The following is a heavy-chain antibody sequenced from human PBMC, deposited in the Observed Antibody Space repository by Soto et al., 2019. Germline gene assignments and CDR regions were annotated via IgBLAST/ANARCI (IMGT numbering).Heavy chain of an antibody. V-gene: IGHV4-31*03. CDR2: IYYSGST. Sequence: QVQLQESGPGLVKPSQTLSLTCTDSGGSISSGGYYWSWIRQHPGKGLEWIGYIYYSGSTYYNPSLKSRVTISVDTSKNQFSLKLTSVTAADTAVYYCASHYYGSGSYLWDYWGQGTLVTVSS. CDR3: ASHYYGSGSYLWDY. D-gene: IGHD3-10*01. J-gene: IGHJ4*02. CDR1: GGSISSGGYY.